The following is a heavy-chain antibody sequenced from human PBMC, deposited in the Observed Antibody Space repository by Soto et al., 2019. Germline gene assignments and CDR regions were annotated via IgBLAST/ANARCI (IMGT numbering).Heavy chain of an antibody. V-gene: IGHV2-5*02. CDR2: IYWDDDK. Sequence: QITLKESGPTLVRPTQTLTLTCTFSGFSLSTYGVSVAWIRQPPGKALEWLALIYWDDDKRYSPSLKTRLTITKATSKNQVVLTMTDMDPVDTATYFCAHSHLPSTVTTSAEYFQHWGQGTLVTVSS. J-gene: IGHJ1*01. D-gene: IGHD4-17*01. CDR3: AHSHLPSTVTTSAEYFQH. CDR1: GFSLSTYGVS.